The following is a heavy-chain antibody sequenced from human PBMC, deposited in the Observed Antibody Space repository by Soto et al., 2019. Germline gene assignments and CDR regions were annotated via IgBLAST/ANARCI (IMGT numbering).Heavy chain of an antibody. CDR1: GFTFSTYA. CDR3: ARDWFEDY. V-gene: IGHV3-23*01. J-gene: IGHJ4*02. Sequence: EVHLLESGGGLVQPGGSLRLSCAASGFTFSTYAMTWVRQAPGKGLEWLSVINTAGTTYYTGSVKGRFTISRVNAKNTLYLQMDGLRAEDTAVYYCARDWFEDYWGQGTLVTVSS. CDR2: INTAGTT. D-gene: IGHD3-9*01.